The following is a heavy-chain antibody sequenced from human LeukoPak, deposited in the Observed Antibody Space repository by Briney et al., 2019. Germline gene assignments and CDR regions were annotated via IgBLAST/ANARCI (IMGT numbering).Heavy chain of an antibody. Sequence: PSETLSLTCTVSGGSISSYYWGWIRQPPGKGLEWIGSIYYSGSTYYNPSLKSRVTISVDTSKNQFSLKLSSVTAADTAVYYCARQHYSSSWGYYYYYMDVWGKGTTVTVSS. D-gene: IGHD6-13*01. CDR2: IYYSGST. CDR1: GGSISSYY. V-gene: IGHV4-39*01. J-gene: IGHJ6*03. CDR3: ARQHYSSSWGYYYYYMDV.